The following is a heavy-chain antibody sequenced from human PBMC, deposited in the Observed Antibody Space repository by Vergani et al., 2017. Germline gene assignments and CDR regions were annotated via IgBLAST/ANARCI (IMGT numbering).Heavy chain of an antibody. CDR2: IYYSGST. CDR3: ARALLKSPRWFDP. V-gene: IGHV4-31*01. D-gene: IGHD2-15*01. J-gene: IGHJ5*02. Sequence: QLQLQESGPGQVKPSETLSLTCTVSGGSISSGGYYWSWIRQHPGKGLEWIGYIYYSGSTYYNPSLKSLVTISVDTSKNQFSLKLSSVTAADTAVYYCARALLKSPRWFDPWGQGTLVTVSS. CDR1: GGSISSGGYY.